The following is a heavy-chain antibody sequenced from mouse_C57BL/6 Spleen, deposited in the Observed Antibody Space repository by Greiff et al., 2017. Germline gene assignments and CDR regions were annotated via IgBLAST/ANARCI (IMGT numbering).Heavy chain of an antibody. Sequence: EVQGVESGEGLVKPGGSLKLSCAASGFTFSSYAMSWVRQTPEKRLEWVAYISSGCDYIYYADTVKGRFTISRDNARNTLYLQMSSLKSEDTAMYYCTRDIDYGRCYGYFDVWGTGTTVTVSS. V-gene: IGHV5-9-1*02. CDR1: GFTFSSYA. CDR2: ISSGCDYI. J-gene: IGHJ1*03. D-gene: IGHD1-1*01. CDR3: TRDIDYGRCYGYFDV.